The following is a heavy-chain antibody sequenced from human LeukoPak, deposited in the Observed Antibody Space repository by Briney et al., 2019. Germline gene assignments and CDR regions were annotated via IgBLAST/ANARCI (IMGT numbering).Heavy chain of an antibody. CDR1: GFTFSSFA. D-gene: IGHD3-10*01. V-gene: IGHV3-30*04. Sequence: GSLRLSCAASGFTFSSFAMHWVRQTPGKGLEWVAGMSYNGNDKYSEDSLKGRFTISRDNSKNTLYLQMNSLRAEDTAVYYCARDPSRFGEYGYFDYWGQGSLVTVSS. CDR3: ARDPSRFGEYGYFDY. J-gene: IGHJ4*02. CDR2: MSYNGNDK.